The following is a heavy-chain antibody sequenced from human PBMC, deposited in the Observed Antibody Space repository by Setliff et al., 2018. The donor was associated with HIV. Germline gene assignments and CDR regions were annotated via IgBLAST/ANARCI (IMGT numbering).Heavy chain of an antibody. CDR1: GYSFTSYW. Sequence: GESLKISCQGSGYSFTSYWISWVRQMPGKGLEWMGRIDPSNSNTNYSPSFQGHVTISADKSTNTAFLQWSSLKASDSAIYYCARHPIHTYGYGAFDFWGRGTLVTVSS. CDR3: ARHPIHTYGYGAFDF. D-gene: IGHD5-18*01. CDR2: IDPSNSNT. V-gene: IGHV5-10-1*01. J-gene: IGHJ4*02.